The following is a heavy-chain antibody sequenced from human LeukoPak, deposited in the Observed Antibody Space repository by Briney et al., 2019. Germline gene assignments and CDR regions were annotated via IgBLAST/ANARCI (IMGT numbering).Heavy chain of an antibody. CDR3: ARGTGYYGSGSYYNQGEYFQH. J-gene: IGHJ1*01. CDR1: GYTFTSYY. CDR2: INPSGGST. D-gene: IGHD3-10*01. V-gene: IGHV1-46*01. Sequence: GASVKVSCKASGYTFTSYYMHWVRQAPGQGLEWMGIINPSGGSTSYAQKFQGRVTMTRDTSTSTVYMELSSLRSEDTAVYYCARGTGYYGSGSYYNQGEYFQHWGQGTLVTVSS.